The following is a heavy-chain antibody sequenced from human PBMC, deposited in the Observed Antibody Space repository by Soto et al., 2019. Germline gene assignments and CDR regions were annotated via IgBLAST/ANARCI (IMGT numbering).Heavy chain of an antibody. D-gene: IGHD3-22*01. Sequence: PSAPLSITCTFSGGSISSYYWSWIRQPAGKGLEWIGRIYTSGSTNYNPSLKSRVTMSVDTSKNQFSLELSSVTAADTAVYYCASHYDSSGYYYDYYYYGMDVWGQGTTVTVSS. V-gene: IGHV4-4*07. CDR1: GGSISSYY. J-gene: IGHJ6*02. CDR2: IYTSGST. CDR3: ASHYDSSGYYYDYYYYGMDV.